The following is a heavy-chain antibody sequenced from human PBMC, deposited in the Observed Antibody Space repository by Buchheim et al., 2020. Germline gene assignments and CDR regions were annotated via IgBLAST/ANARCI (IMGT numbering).Heavy chain of an antibody. J-gene: IGHJ4*02. CDR1: GFSFSSYV. CDR2: ISASGYTA. V-gene: IGHV3-23*01. Sequence: EVQLLESGGGLVQPGGSLRLSCAASGFSFSSYVMSWVRQVPGKGLEWVSGISASGYTAYYPDSVKGRFTISRDNSKDTLYLQIESVRAEGTAVYYCAKSKGFDYWGQGT. CDR3: AKSKGFDY.